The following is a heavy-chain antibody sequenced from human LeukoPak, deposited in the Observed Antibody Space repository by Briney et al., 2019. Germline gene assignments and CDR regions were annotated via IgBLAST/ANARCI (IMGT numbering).Heavy chain of an antibody. CDR3: ARSYSSSWPYYYYYMDV. Sequence: ASVKVSCKASGYTFTSYDINWVRQATGQGLEWMGWISAYNGNTNYAQKLQGRVTMTTDTSTSTAYMELRSLRSDDTAVYYCARSYSSSWPYYYYYMDVWGKGTTVTISS. CDR2: ISAYNGNT. D-gene: IGHD6-13*01. CDR1: GYTFTSYD. V-gene: IGHV1-18*01. J-gene: IGHJ6*03.